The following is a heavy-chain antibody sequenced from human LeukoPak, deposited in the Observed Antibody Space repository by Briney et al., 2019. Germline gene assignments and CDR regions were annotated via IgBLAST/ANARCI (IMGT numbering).Heavy chain of an antibody. CDR2: IYYGGST. V-gene: IGHV4-59*08. Sequence: PSETLSLTCTVSGGSISSYYWSWIRQPPGKGLEWIGYIYYGGSTNYNPSLKSRVTISVDTSKNQFSLKLSSVTAADTAVYYCARAVYYYDSSGYYSYYFDYWGQGTLVTVSS. J-gene: IGHJ4*02. CDR1: GGSISSYY. D-gene: IGHD3-22*01. CDR3: ARAVYYYDSSGYYSYYFDY.